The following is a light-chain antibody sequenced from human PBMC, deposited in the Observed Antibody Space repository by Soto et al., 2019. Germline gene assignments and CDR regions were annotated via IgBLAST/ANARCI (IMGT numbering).Light chain of an antibody. Sequence: QSALTQPASVSGSPGQSITISCTGTSSDVGSYNLVSWYQQHPGKAPKLMIYEGSKRPSGVSNRFSGSKSGNTASLTISGLQAEDEADYYCCSYAGSSVRMFGGGTKVTVL. CDR3: CSYAGSSVRM. V-gene: IGLV2-23*01. CDR2: EGS. CDR1: SSDVGSYNL. J-gene: IGLJ3*02.